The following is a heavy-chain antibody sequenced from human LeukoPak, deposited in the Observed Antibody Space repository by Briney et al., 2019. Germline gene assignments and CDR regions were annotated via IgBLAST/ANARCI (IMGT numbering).Heavy chain of an antibody. Sequence: GGSLRLSCVASGFTFSDHYMSWIRQAPGKGLEWLSYISNDGSTIYYADSVKGRFTISRDNAKNSLHLQMNSLRAGDTAVYYCARDRRPSSWLGVGPWGQGTLVTVSS. V-gene: IGHV3-11*04. J-gene: IGHJ5*02. CDR1: GFTFSDHY. CDR3: ARDRRPSSWLGVGP. D-gene: IGHD6-13*01. CDR2: ISNDGSTI.